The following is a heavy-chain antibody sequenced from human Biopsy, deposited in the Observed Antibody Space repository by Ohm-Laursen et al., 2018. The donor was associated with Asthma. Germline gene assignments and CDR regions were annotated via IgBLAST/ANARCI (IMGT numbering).Heavy chain of an antibody. Sequence: SLRLSCAASRFTYEMHCVRQAPGKGLKWLAVISHAGGNKFYGDSVKGRFTLSRNNSRNTLYLQMNSLKVEDTAIYYCARTHERWTSIQDDALDIWGQGTMVIVSS. V-gene: IGHV3-30*03. J-gene: IGHJ3*02. D-gene: IGHD4-23*01. CDR1: RFTYE. CDR2: ISHAGGNK. CDR3: ARTHERWTSIQDDALDI.